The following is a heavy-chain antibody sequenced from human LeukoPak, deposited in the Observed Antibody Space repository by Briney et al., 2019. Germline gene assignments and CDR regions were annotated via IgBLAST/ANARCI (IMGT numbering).Heavy chain of an antibody. Sequence: SETLSPTCTVSGGSINSYYWSWIRQPPGKGLEWIGYIYYSGTTNYNPSLKSRVTISVDTSKNQFSLKLSSVTAADTAVYYCARGYSGSYYLDPSFDIWGQGTMVTVSS. CDR3: ARGYSGSYYLDPSFDI. D-gene: IGHD1-26*01. V-gene: IGHV4-59*01. CDR1: GGSINSYY. CDR2: IYYSGTT. J-gene: IGHJ3*02.